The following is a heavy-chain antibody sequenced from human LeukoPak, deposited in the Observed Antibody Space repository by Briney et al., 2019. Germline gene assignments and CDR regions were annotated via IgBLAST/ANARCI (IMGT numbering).Heavy chain of an antibody. V-gene: IGHV1-2*02. J-gene: IGHJ2*01. D-gene: IGHD6-13*01. Sequence: ASVKVSCKASGYTFTGYYMHWVRQAPGQGLEWMGWVNPNSGGTNYAQKFQGRVTMTTDTSTSTAYMELRSLRSDDTAVYYCARTTISYSSSWYAKVPGYFDLWGRGTLVTVSS. CDR1: GYTFTGYY. CDR3: ARTTISYSSSWYAKVPGYFDL. CDR2: VNPNSGGT.